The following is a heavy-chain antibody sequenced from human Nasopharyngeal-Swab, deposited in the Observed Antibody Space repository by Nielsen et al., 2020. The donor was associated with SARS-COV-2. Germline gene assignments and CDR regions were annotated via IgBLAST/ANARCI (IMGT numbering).Heavy chain of an antibody. D-gene: IGHD1-1*01. Sequence: EGSLRLSCAASGFTFSSYWMHWVRQAPGKGLEWVSSISSSSSYIYYADSVKGRFTISRDNAKNSLYLQMNSLRAEDTAVYYCARDQGLEPTFDAFDIWGQGTMVTVSS. J-gene: IGHJ3*02. CDR1: GFTFSSYW. V-gene: IGHV3-21*01. CDR3: ARDQGLEPTFDAFDI. CDR2: ISSSSSYI.